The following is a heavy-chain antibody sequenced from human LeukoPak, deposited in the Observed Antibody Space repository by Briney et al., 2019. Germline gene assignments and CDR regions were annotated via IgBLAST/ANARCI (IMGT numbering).Heavy chain of an antibody. CDR3: ARDNWIDC. Sequence: GGSLRLSCAASGFTFSKYSMTWVRHAPGKGLEWVSFIGTSSTPIYYADSVKGRFTISRDNTKNSLYLQMNSLKVEGTAIYYCARDNWIDCWGQGTLVTVSS. CDR2: IGTSSTPI. CDR1: GFTFSKYS. J-gene: IGHJ5*01. V-gene: IGHV3-48*04.